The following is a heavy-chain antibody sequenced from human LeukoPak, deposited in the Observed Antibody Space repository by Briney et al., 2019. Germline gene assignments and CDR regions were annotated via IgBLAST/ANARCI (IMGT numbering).Heavy chain of an antibody. V-gene: IGHV4-34*01. CDR2: INHSGST. J-gene: IGHJ1*01. Sequence: SETLSLTCAVYGGSFSGYYWSWIRQPPGKGLEWIGEINHSGSTNYNPSFKSRVTISVDTSKNQFSLKLSSVTAADTAVYYCARVVQSTDSSGFYLPEYFQHWGQGTLVTVSS. CDR1: GGSFSGYY. D-gene: IGHD3-22*01. CDR3: ARVVQSTDSSGFYLPEYFQH.